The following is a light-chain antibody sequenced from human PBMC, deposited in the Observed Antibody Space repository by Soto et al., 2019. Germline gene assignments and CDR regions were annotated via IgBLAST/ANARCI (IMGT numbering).Light chain of an antibody. CDR1: SSDVGRYNY. V-gene: IGLV2-14*03. CDR2: DVS. J-gene: IGLJ1*01. CDR3: GSFTSSRTYV. Sequence: QSALAQPASVSGSPGQSITISCTGTSSDVGRYNYVSWYQQHPGKAPKLTIYDVSSRPSGVSSRFSGSKSGNTASLTISGLQAEDEADYYCGSFTSSRTYVFGTGTKVTVL.